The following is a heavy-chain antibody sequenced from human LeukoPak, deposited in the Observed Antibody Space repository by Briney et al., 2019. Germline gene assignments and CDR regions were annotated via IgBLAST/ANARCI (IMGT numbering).Heavy chain of an antibody. Sequence: GGSLRLSCIVSGFTFSSYAMSWVRQAPGKGLEWVSGISGSGGSTYYADSVKGRFTISRDNTKNTLYLQMNSLRAEDTAVYYCAKDRHAPGRYCSSTSCFPFDSWGQGTLVTVSS. D-gene: IGHD2-2*01. V-gene: IGHV3-23*01. J-gene: IGHJ5*01. CDR1: GFTFSSYA. CDR3: AKDRHAPGRYCSSTSCFPFDS. CDR2: ISGSGGST.